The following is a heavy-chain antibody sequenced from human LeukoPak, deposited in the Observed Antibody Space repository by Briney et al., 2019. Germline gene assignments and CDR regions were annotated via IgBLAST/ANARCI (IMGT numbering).Heavy chain of an antibody. Sequence: GGSLRLSCAASGFTFSIYAMSWVRQAPGKGLEWVSAISGSGGTAYYADSVKGRFTISRDNSKNTLYLQMNSLRAEDTAVYYCANSPITIGFDYWGQGTLVTVSS. CDR3: ANSPITIGFDY. J-gene: IGHJ4*02. D-gene: IGHD3-10*01. V-gene: IGHV3-23*01. CDR2: ISGSGGTA. CDR1: GFTFSIYA.